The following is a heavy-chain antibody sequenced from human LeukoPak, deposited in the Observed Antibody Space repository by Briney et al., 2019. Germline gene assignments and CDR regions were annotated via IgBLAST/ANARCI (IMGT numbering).Heavy chain of an antibody. J-gene: IGHJ5*02. V-gene: IGHV3-30*04. CDR2: ISYDGSDK. CDR1: GFTFSSYA. CDR3: ARAPYDSSGYYYDQ. Sequence: PGGSLRLSCAASGFTFSSYAMHWVRQAPGKGLEWVAVISYDGSDKYYVDSVKGRFTISRDNSKNTLYLQMDSLRAEDTAVYYCARAPYDSSGYYYDQWGQGTLVTVSS. D-gene: IGHD3-22*01.